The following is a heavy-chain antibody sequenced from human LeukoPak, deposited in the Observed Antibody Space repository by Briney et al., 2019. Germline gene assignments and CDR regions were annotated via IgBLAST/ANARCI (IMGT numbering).Heavy chain of an antibody. CDR3: ARDGGYSGYDADC. CDR2: ISDTSAM. J-gene: IGHJ4*02. V-gene: IGHV3-48*01. CDR1: GFSFSLYS. D-gene: IGHD5-12*01. Sequence: PGGSLRLSCVASGFSFSLYSMKWVRQALGKGLEWVSYISDTSAMYYADSVRGRFTISRDNAKNSLFLQMNSLRVEDTGVYYCARDGGYSGYDADCWGQGTLVTVSS.